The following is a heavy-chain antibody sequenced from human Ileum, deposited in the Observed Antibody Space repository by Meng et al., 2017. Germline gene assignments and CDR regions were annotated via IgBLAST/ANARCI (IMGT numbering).Heavy chain of an antibody. CDR3: ARDHWGSLDY. CDR1: GASVTTSHYH. CDR2: AST. D-gene: IGHD7-27*01. Sequence: QVKLTESGPVLVRPSETPSLLCTVSGASVTTSHYHRGWIRQPPGKGLEWIGYASTNYNPSLKSRLTISLDTSKNQVSLKLTSVTAADTAVYYCARDHWGSLDYWGQGILVTVSS. J-gene: IGHJ4*02. V-gene: IGHV4-61*01.